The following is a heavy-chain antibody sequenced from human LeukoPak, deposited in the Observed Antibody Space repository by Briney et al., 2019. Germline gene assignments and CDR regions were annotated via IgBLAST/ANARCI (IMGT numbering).Heavy chain of an antibody. Sequence: GGSLRLSCAASGFTSPPSELNWVRQAPGKGLEWVSSITGLGGSTFYADSVKGRFIVSRDNSKNTFYLQMNSLRVEDTAVYYCAKDSGYDYMDSWGQGTLVTVSS. CDR3: AKDSGYDYMDS. D-gene: IGHD5-12*01. V-gene: IGHV3-23*01. CDR2: ITGLGGST. CDR1: GFTSPPSE. J-gene: IGHJ4*02.